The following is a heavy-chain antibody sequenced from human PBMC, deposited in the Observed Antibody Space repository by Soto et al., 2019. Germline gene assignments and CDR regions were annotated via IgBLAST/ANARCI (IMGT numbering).Heavy chain of an antibody. CDR1: GYTFTSYY. Sequence: ASVKVSCKASGYTFTSYYMHCVRQAPRQGLEWMGIINPSGGSTSYAQKFQGRVTMTRDTSTSTVYMELSSLRSEDTAVYYCARGAPRSSGSPQNYGMDVWGQGTKVTVSS. J-gene: IGHJ6*02. D-gene: IGHD3-22*01. V-gene: IGHV1-46*01. CDR3: ARGAPRSSGSPQNYGMDV. CDR2: INPSGGST.